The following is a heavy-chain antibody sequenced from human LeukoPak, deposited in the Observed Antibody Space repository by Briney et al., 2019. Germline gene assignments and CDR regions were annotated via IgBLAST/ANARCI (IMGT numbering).Heavy chain of an antibody. CDR2: LSWNAANI. J-gene: IGHJ4*02. CDR3: AKALGSTVTTRTYFGY. Sequence: GGSLRLPCAASGFTFHDYAMHWVRQAPGKGLEWVSGLSWNAANIGYAESVRGRFTISRDNAGNSLYLQMNSLRPEDTALYYCAKALGSTVTTRTYFGYWGQGTLVTVSS. CDR1: GFTFHDYA. D-gene: IGHD4-17*01. V-gene: IGHV3-9*01.